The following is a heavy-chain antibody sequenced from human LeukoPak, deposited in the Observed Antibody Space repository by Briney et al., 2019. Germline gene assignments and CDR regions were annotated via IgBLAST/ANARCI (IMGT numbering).Heavy chain of an antibody. J-gene: IGHJ6*02. V-gene: IGHV5-10-1*01. D-gene: IGHD2-2*01. CDR3: ARQVVVPAASYYYYYGMDV. CDR2: IDPSDSYT. CDR1: GYSFTSYW. Sequence: GESLQISCKGSGYSFTSYWISWVRQMPGKGLEWMGRIDPSDSYTNYSPSFQGHVTISADKSISTAYLQWSSLKASDTAMYYCARQVVVPAASYYYYYGMDVWGQGTTVTVSS.